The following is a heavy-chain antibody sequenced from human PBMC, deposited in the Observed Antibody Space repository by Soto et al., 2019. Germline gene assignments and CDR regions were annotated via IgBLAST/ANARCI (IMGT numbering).Heavy chain of an antibody. CDR1: GGTFSSYA. J-gene: IGHJ6*02. D-gene: IGHD3-3*01. V-gene: IGHV1-69*13. Sequence: SVKVSCKASGGTFSSYAISWVRQAPGQGLEWMGGIIPIFGTANYAQKFQGRVTITADESTSTAYMELSSLRSEDTAVYYCARDERRLRFLERLPGHYYYGMDVWGQGTTVTVSS. CDR2: IIPIFGTA. CDR3: ARDERRLRFLERLPGHYYYGMDV.